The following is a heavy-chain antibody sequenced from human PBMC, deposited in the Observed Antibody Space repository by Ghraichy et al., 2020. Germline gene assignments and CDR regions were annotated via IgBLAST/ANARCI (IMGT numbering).Heavy chain of an antibody. CDR2: ISSSSSYI. D-gene: IGHD3-3*01. J-gene: IGHJ6*02. CDR3: ARGGGDFGVAYRDLVYYYYGMDV. Sequence: GGSLRLSCAASGFTFSSYSMNWVRQAPGKGLEWVSSISSSSSYIYYADSVKGRFTISRDNAKNSLYLQMNSLRAEDTAVYYCARGGGDFGVAYRDLVYYYYGMDVWGQGTTVTVSS. V-gene: IGHV3-21*01. CDR1: GFTFSSYS.